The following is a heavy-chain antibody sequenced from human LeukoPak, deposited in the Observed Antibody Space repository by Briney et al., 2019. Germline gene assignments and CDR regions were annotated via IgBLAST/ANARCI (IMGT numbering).Heavy chain of an antibody. CDR1: GYSFTNYW. CDR2: IFPGNSNT. D-gene: IGHD6-13*01. Sequence: GESLKISCKGSGYSFTNYWIAWVRQVPGKGLEWMGFIFPGNSNTRYSPSFQGQVTISADKSISTAYLQWSSLKASDTAMYYCARLLALAATGDYWGQGTLVTVSS. CDR3: ARLLALAATGDY. V-gene: IGHV5-51*01. J-gene: IGHJ4*02.